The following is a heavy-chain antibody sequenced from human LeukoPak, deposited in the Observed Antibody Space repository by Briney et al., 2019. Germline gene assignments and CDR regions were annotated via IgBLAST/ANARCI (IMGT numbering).Heavy chain of an antibody. V-gene: IGHV4-30-2*01. Sequence: SETLSLTCAVTGGSISSGGYSWSWIRQPPGKGLEWIGYIYHNGNTYYSPSLKSRVTISVDRSKNQLSLKLSSVTAADTAMYYCASGGYSYGFDYWGQGTLVTVSS. CDR1: GGSISSGGYS. CDR3: ASGGYSYGFDY. D-gene: IGHD5-18*01. J-gene: IGHJ4*02. CDR2: IYHNGNT.